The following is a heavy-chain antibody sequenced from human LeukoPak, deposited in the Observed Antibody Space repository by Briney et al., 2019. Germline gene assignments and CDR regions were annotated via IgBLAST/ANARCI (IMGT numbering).Heavy chain of an antibody. Sequence: SETLSLTCAVSGGSISSSNWWSWVRQPPGKGLEWIGEIYHSGSTNYNPSLKSRVTISVDKSKNQFSLKLSSVTAADTAVYYCAREYGYSYAYYYYYMDVWGKGTTVTISS. CDR1: GGSISSSNW. CDR3: AREYGYSYAYYYYYMDV. D-gene: IGHD5-18*01. V-gene: IGHV4-4*02. CDR2: IYHSGST. J-gene: IGHJ6*03.